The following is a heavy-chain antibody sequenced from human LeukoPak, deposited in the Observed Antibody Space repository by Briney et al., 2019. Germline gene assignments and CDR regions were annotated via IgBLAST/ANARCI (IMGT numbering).Heavy chain of an antibody. Sequence: ETLSLTCAVYGGSFSGYYWSWIRQPPGKGLEWVSAISGSGGSTYYADSVKGRFTISRDNSKNTLYLQMNSLRAEDTAVYYCAKGANWGLGAFDIWGQGTMVTVSS. D-gene: IGHD7-27*01. V-gene: IGHV3-23*01. J-gene: IGHJ3*02. CDR2: ISGSGGST. CDR3: AKGANWGLGAFDI. CDR1: GGSFSGYY.